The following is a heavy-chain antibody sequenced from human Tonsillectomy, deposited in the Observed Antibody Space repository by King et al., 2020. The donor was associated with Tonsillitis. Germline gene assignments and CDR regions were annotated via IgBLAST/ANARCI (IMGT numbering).Heavy chain of an antibody. Sequence: MQLQESGPGLVKPSETLSLTCTVSGASISNYYWSWIRQPPGKGLEWIGYIYYSGSTNYNPSLKSRVTMSLDATTNQFSLKLSSVTAADTAVYYCARLAHGRFDSGGLGTLVTVSS. D-gene: IGHD1-26*01. CDR2: IYYSGST. J-gene: IGHJ4*02. CDR3: ARLAHGRFDS. V-gene: IGHV4-59*08. CDR1: GASISNYY.